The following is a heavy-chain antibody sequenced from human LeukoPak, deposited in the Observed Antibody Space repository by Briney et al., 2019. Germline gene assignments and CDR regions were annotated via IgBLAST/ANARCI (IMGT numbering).Heavy chain of an antibody. CDR2: IYSDGST. V-gene: IGHV4-4*07. J-gene: IGHJ4*02. Sequence: SETLSLTCTVSGGSISSYHWSWIRQSADKGLEWIGRIYSDGSTRYSPSLKSRVTISVDRSKNQFSLTLTSVTAADTAVYYCARDRGDDGRSWNYFDYWGQGTLVTVPS. CDR3: ARDRGDDGRSWNYFDY. CDR1: GGSISSYH. D-gene: IGHD6-13*01.